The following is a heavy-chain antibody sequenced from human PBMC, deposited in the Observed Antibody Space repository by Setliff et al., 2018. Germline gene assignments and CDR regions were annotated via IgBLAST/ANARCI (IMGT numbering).Heavy chain of an antibody. CDR2: IYYSGST. CDR1: GGSISSHY. CDR3: ASAGLLWFGDLYYFDY. V-gene: IGHV4-59*11. D-gene: IGHD3-10*01. Sequence: PSETLSLTCTVSGGSISSHYWSWIRQPPGKGLEWIGSIYYSGSTNYNPSLKSRVTISVDTSENQFSLRLNSVTAADTAVYYCASAGLLWFGDLYYFDYWGQGTLVTVSS. J-gene: IGHJ4*02.